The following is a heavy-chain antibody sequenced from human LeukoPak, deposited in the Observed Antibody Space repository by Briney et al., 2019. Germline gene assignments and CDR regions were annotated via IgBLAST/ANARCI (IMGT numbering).Heavy chain of an antibody. D-gene: IGHD6-19*01. J-gene: IGHJ4*02. V-gene: IGHV3-21*01. Sequence: GGSLRLSCAASGFTFSSYSMTWVRQAPGKGLEWVSSFTSSSRSIYYADSVKGRFTISRDNAKNSLYLQMNSLRAEDTAVYYCASGDYSSGSFGYWGQGTLVTVSS. CDR2: FTSSSRSI. CDR1: GFTFSSYS. CDR3: ASGDYSSGSFGY.